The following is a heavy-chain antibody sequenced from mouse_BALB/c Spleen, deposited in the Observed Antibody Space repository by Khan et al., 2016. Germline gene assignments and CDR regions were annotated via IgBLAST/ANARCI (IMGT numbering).Heavy chain of an antibody. J-gene: IGHJ2*01. CDR2: IDPYNGGT. CDR3: TREGITTVVAKGLDY. Sequence: VQLKQSGPELVKPGASVKVSCKASGYAFTSYNMFWVKQSHGKSLELIGYIDPYNGGTSYNQTFKGKATLTVDKSSSTAYIHLNSLTSEDSAVYYCTREGITTVVAKGLDYWGQGTTLTVSS. V-gene: IGHV1S135*01. CDR1: GYAFTSYN. D-gene: IGHD1-1*01.